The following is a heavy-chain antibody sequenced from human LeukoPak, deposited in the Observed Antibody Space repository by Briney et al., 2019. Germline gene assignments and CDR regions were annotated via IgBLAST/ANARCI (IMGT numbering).Heavy chain of an antibody. Sequence: PGESLRLSCAASGFIFSNYAMTWVRQAPGKGLEWVSAIDKNGSSKYYADSVKDRFTISRDNSKNTLYLQMNTVRAEDTAVYYCAKVDYGDDHDAFDIWGQGTMVTVSS. V-gene: IGHV3-23*05. CDR3: AKVDYGDDHDAFDI. D-gene: IGHD4-17*01. CDR2: IDKNGSSK. J-gene: IGHJ3*02. CDR1: GFIFSNYA.